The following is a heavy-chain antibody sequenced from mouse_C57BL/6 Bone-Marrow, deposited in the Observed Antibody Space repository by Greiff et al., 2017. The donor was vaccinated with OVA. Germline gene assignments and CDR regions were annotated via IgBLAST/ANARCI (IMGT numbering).Heavy chain of an antibody. D-gene: IGHD4-1*01. CDR3: ARWDWSFDY. CDR1: GYTFTSYW. J-gene: IGHJ2*01. V-gene: IGHV1-50*01. Sequence: QVQLQQPGAELVKPGASVKLSCKASGYTFTSYWMQWVKQRPGQGLEWIGEIDPSDSYTNYNQKFKGKATLTVDTSSSTAYMQLSSVTSEDSAVYYCARWDWSFDYWGQGTTLTVSS. CDR2: IDPSDSYT.